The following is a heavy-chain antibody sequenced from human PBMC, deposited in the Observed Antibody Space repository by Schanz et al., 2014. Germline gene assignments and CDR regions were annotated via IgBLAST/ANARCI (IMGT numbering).Heavy chain of an antibody. CDR3: TTGVYDSGTY. V-gene: IGHV3-23*01. J-gene: IGHJ4*02. CDR1: GFTFGSYA. CDR2: IRNSASDT. Sequence: EVRLLESGGGLVQPGGSLRLSCVGSGFTFGSYAMNWVRQALGKGGEWVSTIRNSASDTIYADSVKGRFTISRDNAKIKLYLQMNSLRAEDTAVYYCTTGVYDSGTYWGQGTLVTVSS. D-gene: IGHD4-17*01.